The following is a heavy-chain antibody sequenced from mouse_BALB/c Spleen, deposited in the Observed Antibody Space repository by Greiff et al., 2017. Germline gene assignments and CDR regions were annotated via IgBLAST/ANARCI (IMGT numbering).Heavy chain of an antibody. J-gene: IGHJ4*01. Sequence: VQLHQSGPELVKPGASVKMSCKASGYTFTSYVMHWVKQKPGQGLEWIGYINPYNDGTKYNEKFKGKATLTSDKSSSTAYMELSSLTSEDSAVYDCASYDNDGVVYYAMDYWGQGTSVTVSS. CDR1: GYTFTSYV. CDR2: INPYNDGT. V-gene: IGHV1-14*01. CDR3: ASYDNDGVVYYAMDY. D-gene: IGHD2-4*01.